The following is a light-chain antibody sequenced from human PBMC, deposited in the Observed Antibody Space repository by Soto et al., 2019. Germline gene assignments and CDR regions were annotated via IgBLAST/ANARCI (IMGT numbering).Light chain of an antibody. CDR2: NNN. Sequence: QSVLTHSPSSSGTSGQMVTISCSGGSSNIGTNAVNWYQQLPGTAPKLLIYNNNQRPSEVPDRFSGSKSGTSASLAISGLQSEDEADYYCAAWDDSLNGYVFGTGTKVTVL. CDR1: SSNIGTNA. CDR3: AAWDDSLNGYV. V-gene: IGLV1-44*01. J-gene: IGLJ1*01.